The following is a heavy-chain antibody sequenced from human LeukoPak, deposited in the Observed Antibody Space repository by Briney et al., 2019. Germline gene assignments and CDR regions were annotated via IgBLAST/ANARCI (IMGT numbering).Heavy chain of an antibody. D-gene: IGHD6-6*01. CDR1: GFTFSSYW. J-gene: IGHJ4*02. CDR2: IKQDGSEK. Sequence: GGSLRLSCAASGFTFSSYWMSWVRQAPGKGLEWVANIKQDGSEKYYVDSVKGRFTISRGNAKNSLYLQMNSLRAEDTAVYYCARRLSGYSSSYYFDYWGQGTLVTVSS. V-gene: IGHV3-7*01. CDR3: ARRLSGYSSSYYFDY.